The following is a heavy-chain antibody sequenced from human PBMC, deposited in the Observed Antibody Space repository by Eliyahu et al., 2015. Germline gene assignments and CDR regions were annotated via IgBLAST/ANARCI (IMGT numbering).Heavy chain of an antibody. CDR1: GFXFXXYA. CDR3: AKDTRDNGWYLRGSFWYFDV. J-gene: IGHJ2*01. D-gene: IGHD6-19*01. CDR2: ISWNSGTI. V-gene: IGHV3-9*01. Sequence: HLVESGGGLVQPGRSLRLSCEALGFXFXXYAXPWVRQVPGKGLEWVSGISWNSGTIEYADSVKGRFTISRDNTKKSLYLQMSSLTREDTAFYYCAKDTRDNGWYLRGSFWYFDVWGRGTLVAVSS.